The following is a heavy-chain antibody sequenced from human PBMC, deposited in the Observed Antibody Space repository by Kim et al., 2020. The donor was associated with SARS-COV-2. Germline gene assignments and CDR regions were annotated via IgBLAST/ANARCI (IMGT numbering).Heavy chain of an antibody. Sequence: SETLSLTCAVYVGSFSGYDWTWIRQCPGKGLEWIGEINHSGATNFNPSLQSRVAMSVDTSKNQFSLRLKSVTAADTALYFCARGRAGVVPSPIMGLGPYYDYYALDVWGQGTTVSVSS. V-gene: IGHV4-34*01. CDR2: INHSGAT. CDR1: VGSFSGYD. CDR3: ARGRAGVVPSPIMGLGPYYDYYALDV. J-gene: IGHJ6*02. D-gene: IGHD3-3*01.